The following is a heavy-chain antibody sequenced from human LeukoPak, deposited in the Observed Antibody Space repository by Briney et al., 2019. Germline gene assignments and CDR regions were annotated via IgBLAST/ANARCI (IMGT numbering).Heavy chain of an antibody. J-gene: IGHJ6*02. CDR2: ISSSSSYI. D-gene: IGHD6-13*01. Sequence: GGSRRLSWAASGFTFISYSMTWFRQTQGKGRDWVPSISSSSSYIYYADSVKGRFTISRDNAKNSLYLQMNSLRAEDTAVYYCARDIAAGRNYYYYGLDVWGQGTTVTVSS. CDR3: ARDIAAGRNYYYYGLDV. CDR1: GFTFISYS. V-gene: IGHV3-21*01.